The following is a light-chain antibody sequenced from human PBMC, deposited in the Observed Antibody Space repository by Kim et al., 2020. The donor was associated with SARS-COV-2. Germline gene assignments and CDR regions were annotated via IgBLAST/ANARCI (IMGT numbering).Light chain of an antibody. J-gene: IGKJ5*01. V-gene: IGKV3-11*01. CDR1: QGVGTF. CDR2: DAT. CDR3: QQRGNWPPIT. Sequence: SPGESAPLSCRARQGVGTFLGWYQHKPRQAPTLLIYDATNRATGIPDRFSGSGSGTDFSLTISSLEPEDFAVYYCQQRGNWPPITFGQGTRLEIK.